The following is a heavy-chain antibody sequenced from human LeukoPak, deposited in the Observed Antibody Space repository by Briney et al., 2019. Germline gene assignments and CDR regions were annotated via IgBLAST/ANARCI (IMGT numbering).Heavy chain of an antibody. J-gene: IGHJ4*02. CDR2: SSGRGGST. CDR1: GFTFDDYA. D-gene: IGHD1-14*01. CDR3: AKSRSPGFDY. Sequence: GGSLRLSCAASGFTFDDYATSWVRQAPGKGLEWISASSGRGGSTYYADSVKGRFTISRDNAKNTLYLQMNSLRAEDTAVYYCAKSRSPGFDYWGQGTLVTVSS. V-gene: IGHV3-23*01.